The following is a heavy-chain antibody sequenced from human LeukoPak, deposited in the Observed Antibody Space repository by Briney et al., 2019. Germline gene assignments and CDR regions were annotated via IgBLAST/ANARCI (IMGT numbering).Heavy chain of an antibody. V-gene: IGHV3-9*01. Sequence: PGGSLRLSCAASGFTFDDYAMHWVRQAPGKGLEWVSGISWNSGSIGYADSVKGRFTISRDNAKNSLYLQMNSLRAEDTAVYYCATYSSLNRREFQFWGQGTLLTVSS. CDR1: GFTFDDYA. J-gene: IGHJ1*01. CDR3: ATYSSLNRREFQF. D-gene: IGHD3-22*01. CDR2: ISWNSGSI.